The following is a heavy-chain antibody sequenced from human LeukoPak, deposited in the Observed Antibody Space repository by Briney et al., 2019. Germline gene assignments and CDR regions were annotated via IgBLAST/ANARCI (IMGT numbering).Heavy chain of an antibody. V-gene: IGHV3-30*02. CDR1: GFTFSSYG. CDR2: IRYDRSSK. CDR3: AKDGYCTNGVCYGYFDY. Sequence: GGSLRLSCAASGFTFSSYGMHWVRQAPGKGLEWVAFIRYDRSSKYYADSVKGRFTISRDNSKNTLYLQMNSLRAEDTAVYYCAKDGYCTNGVCYGYFDYWGQGTLVTVSS. D-gene: IGHD2-8*01. J-gene: IGHJ4*02.